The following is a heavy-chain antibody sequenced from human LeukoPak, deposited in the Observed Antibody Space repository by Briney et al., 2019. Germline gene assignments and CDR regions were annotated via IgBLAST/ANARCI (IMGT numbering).Heavy chain of an antibody. J-gene: IGHJ4*02. D-gene: IGHD3-22*01. V-gene: IGHV4-39*01. CDR2: IYYSGST. CDR1: GGSISSSSYY. CDR3: ARPPVGYYDSSGYSFGY. Sequence: PSETLSLTCTVSGGSISSSSYYWGWIRQPPGKGLEWIGSIYYSGSTYYNPSLKSRVTISVDTSKNQFSLKLSSVTAADTAVYYCARPPVGYYDSSGYSFGYWGQGTLVTVSS.